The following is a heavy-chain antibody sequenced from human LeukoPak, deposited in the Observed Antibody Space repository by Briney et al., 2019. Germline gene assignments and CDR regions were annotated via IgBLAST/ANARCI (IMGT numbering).Heavy chain of an antibody. J-gene: IGHJ4*02. CDR1: GFTFSDHY. CDR2: ISNTGSTT. V-gene: IGHV3-11*04. D-gene: IGHD1-26*01. Sequence: GGSLRLSCAASGFTFSDHYMSWIRQAPGKGLEWVSYISNTGSTTQYADSVKGRFTISRDNAKNSLHLQMNSLRAEDTAVYYCARVRGSYSVDYWGQGTLVTVSS. CDR3: ARVRGSYSVDY.